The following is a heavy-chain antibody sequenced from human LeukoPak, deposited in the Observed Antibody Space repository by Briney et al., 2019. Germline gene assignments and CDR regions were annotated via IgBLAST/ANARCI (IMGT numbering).Heavy chain of an antibody. V-gene: IGHV1-18*01. CDR3: ARVSRQQLVSSWFDP. CDR2: ISAYNGNT. Sequence: ASVKVSCKASGYTFTSYGISWVRQAPGQGLEWMGWISAYNGNTNYAQKLQGRVTMTTDTPTSTAYMELRSLRSDDTAVYYCARVSRQQLVSSWFDPWGQGTLVTVSS. D-gene: IGHD6-13*01. J-gene: IGHJ5*02. CDR1: GYTFTSYG.